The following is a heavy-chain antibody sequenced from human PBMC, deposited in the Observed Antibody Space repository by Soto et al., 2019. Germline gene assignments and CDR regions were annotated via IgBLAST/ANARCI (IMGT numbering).Heavy chain of an antibody. D-gene: IGHD3-16*02. CDR2: INPNSGGT. CDR3: ARDGAPYKFAGVIVHTCFDP. J-gene: IGHJ5*02. V-gene: IGHV1-2*02. CDR1: GYTFTGYY. Sequence: ASVKVSCKASGYTFTGYYMHWVRQAPGQGLEWMGWINPNSGGTNYAQKFQGRVTMTRDTSISTAYMELSRLRSDDTAVYYCARDGAPYKFAGVIVHTCFDPWGQGTLVTVSS.